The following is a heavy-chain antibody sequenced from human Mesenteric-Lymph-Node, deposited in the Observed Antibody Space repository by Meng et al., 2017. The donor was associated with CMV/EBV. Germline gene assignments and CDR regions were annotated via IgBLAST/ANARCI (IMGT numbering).Heavy chain of an antibody. CDR1: GGSISSYY. V-gene: IGHV4-59*01. Sequence: SETLSLTCTVSGGSISSYYWSWIRQPPGKGLEWIGYIYYSGSTNYNPSLKSRLSFSLDASKNQFSLKSDSVTAADTAAYYCARGRGSDYPQGGYFQYWGQGALVTVSS. J-gene: IGHJ1*01. CDR3: ARGRGSDYPQGGYFQY. D-gene: IGHD3-10*01. CDR2: IYYSGST.